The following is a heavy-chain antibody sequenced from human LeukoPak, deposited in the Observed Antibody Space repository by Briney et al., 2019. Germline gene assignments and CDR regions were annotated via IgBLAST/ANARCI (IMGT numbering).Heavy chain of an antibody. D-gene: IGHD5-18*01. V-gene: IGHV3-30*04. CDR3: ARARSSYGYGDAFDI. CDR1: GFTFSTYA. Sequence: PGGSLRLSRAASGFTFSTYAMHWVRQAPGKGLEWVAVISYDGSSKYYADSVKGRFTISRDNSKDTLYLQMNSLRAEDTAVYYCARARSSYGYGDAFDIWGQGTMVTVSS. CDR2: ISYDGSSK. J-gene: IGHJ3*02.